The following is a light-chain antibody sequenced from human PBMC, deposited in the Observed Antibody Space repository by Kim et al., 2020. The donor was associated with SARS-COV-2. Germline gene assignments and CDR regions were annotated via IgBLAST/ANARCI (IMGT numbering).Light chain of an antibody. CDR1: SNNVGDQG. V-gene: IGLV10-54*01. CDR2: RDN. CDR3: SAWDSSLSVWV. J-gene: IGLJ7*01. Sequence: QTATLTCPGNSNNVGDQGAAWLQHHQGHPPKLLSYRDNNRPSGISERLSASRSGNTASLTITGLQPEDEADYYCSAWDSSLSVWVFGGGTQLTVL.